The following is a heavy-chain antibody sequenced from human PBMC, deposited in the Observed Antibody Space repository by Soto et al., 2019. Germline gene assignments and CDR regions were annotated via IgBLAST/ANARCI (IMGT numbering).Heavy chain of an antibody. CDR2: ISAYNGNT. CDR1: GSTFPSSG. J-gene: IGHJ3*02. CDR3: AKRLRGDAFDS. V-gene: IGHV1-18*04. D-gene: IGHD2-21*02. Sequence: ASAKVSFQTSGSTFPSSGISMGRQAPGQGLEWMGWISAYNGNTNYAQKLQGRVTMTTDTSTSTAYMELRSLRSDDTAVYYCAKRLRGDAFDSWGQGKRVTVSS.